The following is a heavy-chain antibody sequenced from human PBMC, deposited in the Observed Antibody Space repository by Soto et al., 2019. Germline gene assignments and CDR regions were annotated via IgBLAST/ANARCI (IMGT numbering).Heavy chain of an antibody. CDR1: GYMFTSYG. D-gene: IGHD6-19*01. V-gene: IGHV1-18*03. Sequence: QVQLVQSGAEVKKPGASIKVSFKASGYMFTSYGINWVRQAPGQGPEWMGWISTYNGNTNYAQKHQGRVTMTTDTSTSTAYMELKTLRSDDMAVYYCARDLGIAVAGLFQDWGQGTLVIVSS. CDR2: ISTYNGNT. CDR3: ARDLGIAVAGLFQD. J-gene: IGHJ1*01.